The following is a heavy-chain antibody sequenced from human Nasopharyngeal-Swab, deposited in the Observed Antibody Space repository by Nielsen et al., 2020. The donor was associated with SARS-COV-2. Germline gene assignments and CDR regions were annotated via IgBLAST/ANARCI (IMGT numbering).Heavy chain of an antibody. Sequence: SEIRSRNCTVPGGSLSSSHDYWSGIRERPGTGLEWIGTGSYSGPTYYNPSLKSPATMSVDTSKHHFSLRLTSVTAADTAVYYCGRLTKTTVTRRLYFDYWGQGTLVTVSS. D-gene: IGHD4-11*01. J-gene: IGHJ4*02. CDR1: GGSLSSSHDY. CDR2: GSYSGPT. CDR3: GRLTKTTVTRRLYFDY. V-gene: IGHV4-39*02.